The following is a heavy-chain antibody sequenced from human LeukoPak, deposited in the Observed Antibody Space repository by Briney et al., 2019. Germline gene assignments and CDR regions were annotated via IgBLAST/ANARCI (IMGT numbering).Heavy chain of an antibody. Sequence: PSETLSLTCAVYGGSFSGYYWSWIRQPPGKGLEWIGEINHSGSTNYNPSLKSRVTISVDTSKNQLSLKLSSVTAADTAVYYCARGGGSGGSCFGHWGQGTLVTVSS. CDR1: GGSFSGYY. CDR3: ARGGGSGGSCFGH. CDR2: INHSGST. J-gene: IGHJ5*02. V-gene: IGHV4-34*01. D-gene: IGHD2-15*01.